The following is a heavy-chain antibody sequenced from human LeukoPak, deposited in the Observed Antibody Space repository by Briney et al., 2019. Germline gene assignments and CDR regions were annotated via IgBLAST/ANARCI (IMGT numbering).Heavy chain of an antibody. CDR1: GFGFGQYE. V-gene: IGHV3-48*03. D-gene: IGHD3-22*01. Sequence: GGSLRLSCAASGFGFGQYEMNWVRQAPGKGLEWIAYISVRAGTIYYGDSAEGRFTISRDDAKNSLYLQMNGLRVEDTAIYYCAKDFPHYYEVPHGMDVWGQGTTVSV. CDR3: AKDFPHYYEVPHGMDV. CDR2: ISVRAGTI. J-gene: IGHJ6*02.